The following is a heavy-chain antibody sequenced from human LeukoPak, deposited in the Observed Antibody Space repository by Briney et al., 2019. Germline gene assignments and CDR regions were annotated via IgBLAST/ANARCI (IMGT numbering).Heavy chain of an antibody. CDR3: ARRYCSSTSCFRTNWFDP. CDR2: IYPGDSDT. V-gene: IGHV5-51*01. CDR1: GYSFTSYW. D-gene: IGHD2-2*01. Sequence: GESLKISCKGSGYSFTSYWIGWVRQMPGKGLEWMGIIYPGDSDTRYSPSFQGQVTISADKSISTAYLQWSSLKASDTAMYYCARRYCSSTSCFRTNWFDPWGQRTLVTVSS. J-gene: IGHJ5*02.